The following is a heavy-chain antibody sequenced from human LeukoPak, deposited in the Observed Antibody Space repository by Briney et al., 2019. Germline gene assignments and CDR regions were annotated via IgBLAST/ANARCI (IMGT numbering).Heavy chain of an antibody. CDR1: GFTFSSYW. Sequence: GRSLRLSCAASGFTFSSYWMSWVRQAPGKGLEWVANIKQDGSEKYYVDSVKGRFTVSRDNAKNSLHLQMNSLRAEDTAVYYCVRDRGISFYFDYWGQGTLVTVSS. J-gene: IGHJ4*02. CDR2: IKQDGSEK. CDR3: VRDRGISFYFDY. V-gene: IGHV3-7*01. D-gene: IGHD3-16*02.